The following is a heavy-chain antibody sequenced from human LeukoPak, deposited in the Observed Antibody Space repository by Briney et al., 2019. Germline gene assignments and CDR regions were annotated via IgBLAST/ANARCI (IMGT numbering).Heavy chain of an antibody. CDR3: ARVLPPLYYYDSSGCFDY. Sequence: SETLSLTCAVSGGSISSGGYSWSWIRQPPGKGLEWIGYIYHSGSTYYNPSLKSRVTISVDTSKNQFFLKLSSVTAADTAVYSCARVLPPLYYYDSSGCFDYWGQGTLVTVSS. CDR2: IYHSGST. J-gene: IGHJ4*02. D-gene: IGHD3-22*01. V-gene: IGHV4-30-2*01. CDR1: GGSISSGGYS.